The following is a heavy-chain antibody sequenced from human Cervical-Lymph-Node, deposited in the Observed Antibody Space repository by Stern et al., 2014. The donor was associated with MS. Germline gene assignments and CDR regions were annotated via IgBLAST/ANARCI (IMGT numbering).Heavy chain of an antibody. CDR1: RFTFSRYA. CDR2: ISYDGSKK. Sequence: QMQLVQSGGGVVQPGRSLRLSCAASRFTFSRYAMHWVRQAPGKGLDWVAVISYDGSKKNYADSVKGRFTISRDNSKNTLYLEMNSLRAEDTAVYYCAKVRDGPDAEYYYYYYGMDVWGQGTTVTVSS. V-gene: IGHV3-30*18. D-gene: IGHD1-14*01. CDR3: AKVRDGPDAEYYYYYYGMDV. J-gene: IGHJ6*02.